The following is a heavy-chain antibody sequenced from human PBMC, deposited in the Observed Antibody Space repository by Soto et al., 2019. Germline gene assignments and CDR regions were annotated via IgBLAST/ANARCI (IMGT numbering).Heavy chain of an antibody. Sequence: QVQLQESGPGLVKPSQTLSLTCTVSGGSISSGGYYWIRNRQRPGKGLVGIGYIYYSGSTYSTPSLKCRVTISVDTSKNKFALKASSVTAADTAVYYCARVPTPWGQGTLVTVSS. CDR2: IYYSGST. D-gene: IGHD4-4*01. CDR3: ARVPTP. CDR1: GGSISSGGYY. V-gene: IGHV4-31*03. J-gene: IGHJ5*02.